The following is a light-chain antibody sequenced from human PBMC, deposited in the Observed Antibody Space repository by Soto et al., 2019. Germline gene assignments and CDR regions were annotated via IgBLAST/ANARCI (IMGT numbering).Light chain of an antibody. CDR1: SSHVGSNT. V-gene: IGLV1-44*01. Sequence: QSVLTQPPSASGTPGQRVTISCSGSSSHVGSNTVDWYQQLPGTAPKLLIYHNNQRPSGVPDRLSGSKSGTSASLAISGLQSEDEADYDCAAWDDSRNAVVFGGGTKLTVL. CDR2: HNN. CDR3: AAWDDSRNAVV. J-gene: IGLJ2*01.